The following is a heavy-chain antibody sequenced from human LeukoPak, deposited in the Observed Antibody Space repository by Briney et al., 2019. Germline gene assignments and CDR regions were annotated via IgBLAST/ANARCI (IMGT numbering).Heavy chain of an antibody. CDR1: GGSVNNDNW. Sequence: SETLSLTCAVSGGSVNNDNWWSWVRQSPGKGLEWFGEIHHTGRINYNPSLKSRVTISVDKSKNQFSLELTSVTAADTAVYYCARNGHYSLDYWGQGSLVTVSS. V-gene: IGHV4-4*02. CDR2: IHHTGRI. CDR3: ARNGHYSLDY. D-gene: IGHD2-21*01. J-gene: IGHJ4*02.